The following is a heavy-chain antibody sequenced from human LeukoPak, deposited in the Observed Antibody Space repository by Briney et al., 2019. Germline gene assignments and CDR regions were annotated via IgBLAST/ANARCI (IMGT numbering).Heavy chain of an antibody. CDR2: VANDGNND. J-gene: IGHJ4*02. CDR1: GFTFSNYG. Sequence: GGSLGLSCAASGFTFSNYGMHWVRQAPGKGLEWVAIVANDGNNDYYGDSVKGRFTVSRDNSKNTLYLQMNGLRGEDTAVYYCAKEGPKYYFDYWGQGTLVTVSS. V-gene: IGHV3-30*18. CDR3: AKEGPKYYFDY.